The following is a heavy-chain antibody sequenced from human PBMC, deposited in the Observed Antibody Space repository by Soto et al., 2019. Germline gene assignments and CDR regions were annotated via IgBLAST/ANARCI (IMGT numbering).Heavy chain of an antibody. V-gene: IGHV4-59*01. CDR2: IYYSGST. J-gene: IGHJ6*02. Sequence: PGKGLEWLGYIYYSGSTNYNPSLKSRVTISVDTSKNQFSLKLSSVTAADTAVYYCAGGDSSSWYGVDYYYDGMDVWGQGTTVTVSS. D-gene: IGHD6-13*01. CDR3: AGGDSSSWYGVDYYYDGMDV.